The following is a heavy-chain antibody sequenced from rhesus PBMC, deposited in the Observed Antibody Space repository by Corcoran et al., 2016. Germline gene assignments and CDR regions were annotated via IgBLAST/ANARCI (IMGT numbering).Heavy chain of an antibody. CDR3: ARKGKYCSGGVCYVGYFDY. Sequence: QVQLQESGPGLVKPSETLSLTCAVPGGSISGGYYWGWIRQHPGTGLGWVGNIYGNSASTSYNPSLKSRVTISKDTSKNQFSLKLSSVTAADTAVYYCARKGKYCSGGVCYVGYFDYWGQGVLVTVSS. J-gene: IGHJ4*01. CDR2: IYGNSAST. V-gene: IGHV4S7*01. D-gene: IGHD2-8*01. CDR1: GGSISGGYY.